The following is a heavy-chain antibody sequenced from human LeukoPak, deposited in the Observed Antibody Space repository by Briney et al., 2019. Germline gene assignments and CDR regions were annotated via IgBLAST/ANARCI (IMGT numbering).Heavy chain of an antibody. CDR3: ARDGKRRYYGSGSFNWFDP. Sequence: SETLSLTCAVYGGSFSGYYWSWIRQPPGKGLEWIGEINHSGSTNYNPSLKSRVTISVDTSKNQFSLKLSSVTAADTAVYYCARDGKRRYYGSGSFNWFDPWGQGTLVTVSS. V-gene: IGHV4-34*01. CDR1: GGSFSGYY. J-gene: IGHJ5*02. CDR2: INHSGST. D-gene: IGHD3-10*01.